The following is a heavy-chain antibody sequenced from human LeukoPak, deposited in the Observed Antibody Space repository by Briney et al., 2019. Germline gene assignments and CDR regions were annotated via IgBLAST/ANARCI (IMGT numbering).Heavy chain of an antibody. J-gene: IGHJ6*03. CDR1: GFTFSNYG. V-gene: IGHV3-48*04. CDR3: ARDRSSHYMDV. CDR2: ISPSSYTI. Sequence: PGGSLRLSCAAPGFTFSNYGINWVRQAPGKGLEWVSYISPSSYTITYADSLKGRFTISRDNGKNSLYLQMNSLRAEDTAVYFCARDRSSHYMDVWGEGTTVTVSS.